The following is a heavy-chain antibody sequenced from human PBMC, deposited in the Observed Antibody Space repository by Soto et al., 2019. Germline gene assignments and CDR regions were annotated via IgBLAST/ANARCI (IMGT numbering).Heavy chain of an antibody. J-gene: IGHJ5*02. Sequence: EVQLVESGGDLVKPGGSLRLSCAASGFTFYTAWLNWVRQAPGKGLEWVGHIKSKNDGETTDYAAPVKGRFTISRDDSINTLYLQMNSLKTDDTAVYYCVTDTRSSWGQGTLVTVSS. D-gene: IGHD1-26*01. CDR3: VTDTRSS. CDR2: IKSKNDGETT. V-gene: IGHV3-15*07. CDR1: GFTFYTAW.